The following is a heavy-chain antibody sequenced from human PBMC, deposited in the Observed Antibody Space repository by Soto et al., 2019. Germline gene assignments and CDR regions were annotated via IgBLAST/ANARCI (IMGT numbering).Heavy chain of an antibody. J-gene: IGHJ6*02. V-gene: IGHV3-33*01. Sequence: GGSLRLSCAASGFTFSSYGMHWVRQAPGKGLEWVAVIWYDGSNKYYADSVKGRFTISRDNSKNTLYLQMNSLRAEDTAVYYCARVPLGYCSSTSCYAAGYYYYGMDVWGQGTTVTVSS. D-gene: IGHD2-2*01. CDR3: ARVPLGYCSSTSCYAAGYYYYGMDV. CDR1: GFTFSSYG. CDR2: IWYDGSNK.